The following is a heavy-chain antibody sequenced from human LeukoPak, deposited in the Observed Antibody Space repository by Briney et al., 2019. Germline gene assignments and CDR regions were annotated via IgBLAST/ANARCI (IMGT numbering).Heavy chain of an antibody. V-gene: IGHV3-66*01. D-gene: IGHD2-15*01. CDR1: GGSISSGGYY. CDR3: ARASQEYCSSGSCYTLRRDYYYYGMDF. CDR2: IYSGGST. Sequence: PSETPSLTCTVSGGSISSGGYYWGWVRQAPGKGLEWVLVIYSGGSTYYADSVQGRFTISKDNSKNTLYLQMNSLRAENTVFYYCARASQEYCSSGSCYTLRRDYYYYGMDFWGQGTTVTVSS. J-gene: IGHJ6*02.